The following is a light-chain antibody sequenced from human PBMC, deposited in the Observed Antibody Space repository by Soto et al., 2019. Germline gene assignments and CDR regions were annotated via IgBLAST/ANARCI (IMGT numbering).Light chain of an antibody. V-gene: IGKV3-20*01. CDR2: GAS. CDR3: QQYGSSPRT. Sequence: EVLLTQFPGTLSLSPGERATLSCRASQSVSSVYLAWYQQRPGQAPSLLMYGASSRATGTPERFSGSGSGTDFTLTISRLEPEDFAVYYCQQYGSSPRTFGQGTKVDIK. CDR1: QSVSSVY. J-gene: IGKJ1*01.